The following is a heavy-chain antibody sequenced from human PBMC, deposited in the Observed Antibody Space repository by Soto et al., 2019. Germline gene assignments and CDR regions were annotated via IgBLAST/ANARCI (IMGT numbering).Heavy chain of an antibody. CDR1: GFSFNDYV. J-gene: IGHJ4*02. D-gene: IGHD3-22*01. CDR2: ISSDGHHQ. CDR3: SRGTYYPQSSGLHADY. Sequence: CSLRLSCATSGFSFNDYVMYWVRQAPGQGLEWVAIISSDGHHQFYLDNLRGRFTVSRDNSKNTLYLQMNSLRPEDTAVYYCSRGTYYPQSSGLHADYWGPGTVVTVSS. V-gene: IGHV3-30*03.